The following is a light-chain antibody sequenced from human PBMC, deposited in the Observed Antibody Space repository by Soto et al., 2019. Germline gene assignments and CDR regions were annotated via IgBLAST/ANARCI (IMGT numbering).Light chain of an antibody. V-gene: IGKV1-5*03. CDR1: PTISSW. CDR2: KAS. J-gene: IGKJ1*01. CDR3: QHYNSYSEA. Sequence: DIQMTQSPSTLSGSVGDRVTITCRASPTISSWLAWYQQKPGKAPKLLIYKASTLKSGVPSRFSGSGSGTEFTLTISSLQPDDFATYYCQHYNSYSEAVGQGTKVDI.